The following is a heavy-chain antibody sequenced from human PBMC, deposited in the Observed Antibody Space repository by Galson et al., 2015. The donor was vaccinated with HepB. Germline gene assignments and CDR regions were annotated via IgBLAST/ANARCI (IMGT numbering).Heavy chain of an antibody. CDR3: ARYPVAGTGFDY. J-gene: IGHJ4*02. CDR2: IYYSGST. D-gene: IGHD6-19*01. V-gene: IGHV4-59*01. CDR1: GGSISSYY. Sequence: SETLSLTCTVSGGSISSYYWSWIRQPPGKGLEWIGYIYYSGSTNYNPSLKSRVPISVETSKNQFSLNLSSVTAADTAVYYCARYPVAGTGFDYWGQGTLVTVSS.